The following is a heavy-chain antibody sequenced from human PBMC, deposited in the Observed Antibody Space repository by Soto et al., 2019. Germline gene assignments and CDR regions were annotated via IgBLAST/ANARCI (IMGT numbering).Heavy chain of an antibody. D-gene: IGHD5-12*01. J-gene: IGHJ4*02. CDR2: INPSGGST. V-gene: IGHV1-46*01. CDR1: GYTFTNYY. Sequence: GASVKVSCKASGYTFTNYYMHWVRQAPGQGLDWMGIINPSGGSTIYAQKFQGRVTMTRDTSTSTVYMELSSLRSEDTAVYYCARVGPEMATIGSFDYWGQGTLVTVSS. CDR3: ARVGPEMATIGSFDY.